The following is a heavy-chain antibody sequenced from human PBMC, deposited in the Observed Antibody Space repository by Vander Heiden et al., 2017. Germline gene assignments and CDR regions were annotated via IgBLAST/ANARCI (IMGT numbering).Heavy chain of an antibody. Sequence: QVQLQESGPGLVKPSETLSLTCTVSGGSISSYYWSWIRQPPGKGLEWIGYIYYSGSTNYNPSLKSRVTISVDTSKNQFSLKLSSVTAADTAVYYCARGVLGGVDYWCQGTLVTVSS. V-gene: IGHV4-59*01. D-gene: IGHD1-26*01. CDR2: IYYSGST. CDR1: GGSISSYY. J-gene: IGHJ4*02. CDR3: ARGVLGGVDY.